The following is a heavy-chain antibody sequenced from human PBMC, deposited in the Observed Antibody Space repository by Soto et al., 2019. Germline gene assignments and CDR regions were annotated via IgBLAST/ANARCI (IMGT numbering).Heavy chain of an antibody. Sequence: GWLRRSCSASGCTVSNYYMSWVRQAPGRGLQWVSVIYTAGPTYHADSVKGRFTISRDESKNTLYFQMDNLRAEDTATYYCARGKSRDAYNPLGYWGPGTLVTAPQ. J-gene: IGHJ4*02. CDR2: IYTAGPT. CDR3: ARGKSRDAYNPLGY. D-gene: IGHD1-1*01. CDR1: GCTVSNYY. V-gene: IGHV3-53*01.